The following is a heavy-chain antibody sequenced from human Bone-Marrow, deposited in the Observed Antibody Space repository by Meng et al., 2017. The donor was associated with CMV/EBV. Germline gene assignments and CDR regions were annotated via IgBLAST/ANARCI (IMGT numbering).Heavy chain of an antibody. CDR3: ARGNGILDY. CDR2: IYNSGSN. D-gene: IGHD1-26*01. V-gene: IGHV4-61*01. Sequence: SETLSLTCTVSGGSVSSGSYYWSWIRQPPGKGLEWIGYIYNSGSNNYNPSLKSRVTISVDTSKNQFSLKLSSVTAADTDVDCCARGNGILDYWGQGTLVTVSS. CDR1: GGSVSSGSYY. J-gene: IGHJ4*02.